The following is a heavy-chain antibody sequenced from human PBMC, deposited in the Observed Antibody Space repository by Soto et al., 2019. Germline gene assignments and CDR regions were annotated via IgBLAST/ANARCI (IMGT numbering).Heavy chain of an antibody. CDR2: IYYSGST. CDR1: GGSIRSYY. D-gene: IGHD1-26*01. Sequence: SETLSLTCTVSGGSIRSYYWSWIRQPPGKGLEWIGYIYYSGSTNHNPSLKSRVTISVDTSKNQFSLKLSSVTAADTAVYYCARRWGPTFDYWGQGTLVTVSS. CDR3: ARRWGPTFDY. V-gene: IGHV4-59*01. J-gene: IGHJ4*02.